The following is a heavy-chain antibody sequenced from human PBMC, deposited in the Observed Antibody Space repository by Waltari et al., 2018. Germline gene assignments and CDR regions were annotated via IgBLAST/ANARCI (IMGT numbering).Heavy chain of an antibody. D-gene: IGHD1-26*01. CDR3: ARVGARPPTRNY. V-gene: IGHV4-38-2*01. CDR2: IYHSGST. Sequence: QVQLQESGPGLVKPSETLSLTCAVSGYSISSGYYWGWIRQPPGKGLEWIGSIYHSGSTYYNPSLKSRVTISVDTSKNQFSLKLSSVTAADTAVYYCARVGARPPTRNYWGQGTLVTVSS. J-gene: IGHJ4*02. CDR1: GYSISSGYY.